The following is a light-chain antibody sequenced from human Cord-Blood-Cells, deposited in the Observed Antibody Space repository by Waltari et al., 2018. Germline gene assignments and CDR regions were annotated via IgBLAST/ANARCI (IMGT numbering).Light chain of an antibody. CDR3: QQSYSTPVT. Sequence: DIQMTQSPSSLSASVGDRVTITCRASQSISNYLNWYQQKPGKAPKILIYSASSLQSGVPSRFSCSGSGTDFTLTISSLQPEDFATYYCQQSYSTPVTFGQGTKLEIK. V-gene: IGKV1-39*01. CDR1: QSISNY. J-gene: IGKJ2*01. CDR2: SAS.